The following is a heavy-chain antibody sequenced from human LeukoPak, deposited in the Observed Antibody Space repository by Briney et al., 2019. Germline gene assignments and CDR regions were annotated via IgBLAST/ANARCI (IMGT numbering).Heavy chain of an antibody. V-gene: IGHV3-7*01. CDR3: ARNYYYYMDV. Sequence: GGSLRLSCAASGFTFSNYWMSWVRQAPGKGLEWLANINQDGSEIYYVDSVKGRFTISRDNGKNSLYLQINSLRADDTAVYYCARNYYYYMDVWGKGTTVIVSS. J-gene: IGHJ6*03. CDR2: INQDGSEI. CDR1: GFTFSNYW.